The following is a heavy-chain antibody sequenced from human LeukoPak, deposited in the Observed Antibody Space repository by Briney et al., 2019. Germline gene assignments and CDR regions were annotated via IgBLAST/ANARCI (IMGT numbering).Heavy chain of an antibody. CDR1: GGSISSYY. CDR3: ARMPDRPYYFDY. Sequence: SKTLSLTCTVSGGSISSYYWSWIRQPPGKGLEWIGYIYYSGSTNYNPSLKSRVTISVDTSKNQFSLKLSSVTAADTAVYYCARMPDRPYYFDYWGQGTLVTVSS. CDR2: IYYSGST. V-gene: IGHV4-59*08. J-gene: IGHJ4*02. D-gene: IGHD2-2*01.